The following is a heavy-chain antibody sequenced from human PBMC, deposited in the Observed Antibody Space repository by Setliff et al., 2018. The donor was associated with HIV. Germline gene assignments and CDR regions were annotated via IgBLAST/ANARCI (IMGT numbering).Heavy chain of an antibody. CDR2: INHSGST. CDR1: GGSFSGYY. V-gene: IGHV4-34*01. Sequence: PSETLSLTCAVYGGSFSGYYWNWIRQPPGKGLEWIGEINHSGSTNYNPSLKSRVTISVDTSKNQFSLKLSSVTAADTAVYYCARGLAYYSENTDYYYVSAGFDPWGPGTLVTVSS. J-gene: IGHJ5*02. D-gene: IGHD3-22*01. CDR3: ARGLAYYSENTDYYYVSAGFDP.